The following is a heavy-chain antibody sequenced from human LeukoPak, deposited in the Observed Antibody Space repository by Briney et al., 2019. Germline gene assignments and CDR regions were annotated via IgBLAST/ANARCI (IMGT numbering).Heavy chain of an antibody. V-gene: IGHV3-64*01. D-gene: IGHD2-2*01. CDR2: IRTNGVAT. CDR3: ARGYCSSITCFVDF. CDR1: GFTFSSYA. Sequence: GGSLRLSCAASGFTFSSYAMHWVRQAPGKGLEYVSAIRTNGVATHYANSVKGRFTISRDNSKNTLCLQMGSLRAEDMAVYYCARGYCSSITCFVDFWGQGTLVTVSS. J-gene: IGHJ4*02.